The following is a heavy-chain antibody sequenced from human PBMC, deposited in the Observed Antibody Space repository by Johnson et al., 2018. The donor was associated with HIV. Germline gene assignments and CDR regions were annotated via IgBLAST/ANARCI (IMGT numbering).Heavy chain of an antibody. CDR1: GFTFSSYG. D-gene: IGHD3-22*01. CDR3: AKDHYYYDSSGSAIDAFDI. CDR2: IRYEGSNK. V-gene: IGHV3-30*02. J-gene: IGHJ3*02. Sequence: QVQLVESGGGVVQPGGSLRLSCAASGFTFSSYGMHWVRQAPGKGLEWVAFIRYEGSNKYYADAVKGRFTISRDNSKNTLYLQMNSLRAEDTAVYYCAKDHYYYDSSGSAIDAFDIWGQGTMVTVSS.